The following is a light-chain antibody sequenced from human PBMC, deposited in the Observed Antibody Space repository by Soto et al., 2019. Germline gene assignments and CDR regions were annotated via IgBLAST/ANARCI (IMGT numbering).Light chain of an antibody. CDR3: QQYGSSQFT. V-gene: IGKV3-20*01. Sequence: EIVLTQSPGTLSLSPGERATLFCRASQSVSSGYLAWYQQKPGQAPRLLIYGASSRATGIPDRFSGSGSGTDFTLTISRLEPEDFAVYYCQQYGSSQFTFGPGTKVDLK. J-gene: IGKJ3*01. CDR1: QSVSSGY. CDR2: GAS.